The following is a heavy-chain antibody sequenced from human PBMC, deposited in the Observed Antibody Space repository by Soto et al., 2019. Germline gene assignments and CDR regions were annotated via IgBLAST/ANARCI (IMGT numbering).Heavy chain of an antibody. D-gene: IGHD5-18*01. V-gene: IGHV3-30*18. J-gene: IGHJ3*01. CDR3: VKGDLDTAVVNGPGAFDF. CDR2: ISYDGNNK. Sequence: GGSLRLSCEASGFIFNDYGMHWVRQAPGKGLDWLAVISYDGNNKYYAKSVKGRFTISRDNSKNALFLHMDSLRPEDTAVYHCVKGDLDTAVVNGPGAFDFWGPGTMVTVSS. CDR1: GFIFNDYG.